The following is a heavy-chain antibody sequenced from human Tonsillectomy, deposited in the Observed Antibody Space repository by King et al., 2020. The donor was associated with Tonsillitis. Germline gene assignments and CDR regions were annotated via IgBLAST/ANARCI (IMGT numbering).Heavy chain of an antibody. D-gene: IGHD6-13*01. CDR1: GFTFSSYG. J-gene: IGHJ6*02. V-gene: IGHV3-30*18. CDR3: AKALIAAAGTNYYYGMDV. CDR2: ISYDGSNK. Sequence: QLVQSGGGVVQPGRSLRLSCAASGFTFSSYGMHWVHQAPGKGLEWVAVISYDGSNKYYADSVKGRFTISRDNSKNTLYLQMNSLRAEDTAVYYCAKALIAAAGTNYYYGMDVWGQGTTVTVSS.